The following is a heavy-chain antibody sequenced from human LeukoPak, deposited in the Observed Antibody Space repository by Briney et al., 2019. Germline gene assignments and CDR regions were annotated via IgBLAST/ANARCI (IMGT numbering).Heavy chain of an antibody. J-gene: IGHJ4*02. CDR3: ARDPSGSDDY. Sequence: GGSLRLSCAASGFTFSSYSMNWVRQAPGKGLEWVSSISSSSSYIYYADSVKGRFTISRDNAKSSLYLQMNSLRAEDTAVYYCARDPSGSDDYWGQGTLVTVSS. V-gene: IGHV3-21*01. CDR1: GFTFSSYS. CDR2: ISSSSSYI. D-gene: IGHD3-10*01.